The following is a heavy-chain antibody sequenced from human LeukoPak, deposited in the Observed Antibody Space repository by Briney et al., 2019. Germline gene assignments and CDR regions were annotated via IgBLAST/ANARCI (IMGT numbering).Heavy chain of an antibody. J-gene: IGHJ4*02. CDR2: IRYDGSNK. V-gene: IGHV3-30*02. CDR1: GFTFSSYG. Sequence: PGGSLRLSCAASGFTFSSYGMHWVRQAPGKGLEWVAFIRYDGSNKYYADSVKGRFTISRDNSKNTLYLQMNSLRAEDTAVYYCAKDRDSSGYYYFDYWGQGTLVTVSS. CDR3: AKDRDSSGYYYFDY. D-gene: IGHD3-22*01.